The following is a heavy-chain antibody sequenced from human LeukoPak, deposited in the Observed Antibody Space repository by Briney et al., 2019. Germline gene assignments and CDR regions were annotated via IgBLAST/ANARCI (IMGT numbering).Heavy chain of an antibody. J-gene: IGHJ4*02. D-gene: IGHD5-18*01. CDR1: GFTFSTYW. CDR3: ARGYTCGY. V-gene: IGHV3-7*04. Sequence: PGGSLRLSCAASGFTFSTYWMSWVRQAPGKGLEWVANIKEDGSEINYADSVRGRFTISRDNAKNSLYLQMNSLRAEGTAVYYCARGYTCGYWGQGTLVIVSS. CDR2: IKEDGSEI.